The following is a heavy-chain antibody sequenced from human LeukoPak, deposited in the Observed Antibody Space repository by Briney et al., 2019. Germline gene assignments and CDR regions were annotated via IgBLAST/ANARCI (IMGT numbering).Heavy chain of an antibody. CDR2: LSTYNDKT. Sequence: GASVKVSCTSSGYTFTTYDISWVRQAPGQGLEWMGWLSTYNDKTNYAQTLQDRGTMTTDTSTSTAYMELRSLRSDDTAVYYCATAGTVEMTPLDYWGQGTLVTVSS. CDR3: ATAGTVEMTPLDY. J-gene: IGHJ4*02. CDR1: GYTFTTYD. V-gene: IGHV1-18*01. D-gene: IGHD5-24*01.